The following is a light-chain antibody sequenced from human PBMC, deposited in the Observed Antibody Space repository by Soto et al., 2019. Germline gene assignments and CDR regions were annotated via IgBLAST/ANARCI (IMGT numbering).Light chain of an antibody. CDR3: CSSTDSRTNI. J-gene: IGLJ1*01. Sequence: QSAMSHPASVSGSPGHSITISCTGTSSDVGGYNYVSWYQQHPGKAPKLIIFEVSYRPSGISNRFSASKSGDTASLTISGLQADEEADYYCCSSTDSRTNIFGSGTKVTVL. CDR1: SSDVGGYNY. V-gene: IGLV2-14*01. CDR2: EVS.